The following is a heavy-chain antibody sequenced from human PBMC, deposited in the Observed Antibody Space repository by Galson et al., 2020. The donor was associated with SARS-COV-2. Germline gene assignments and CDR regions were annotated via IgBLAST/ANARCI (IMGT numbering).Heavy chain of an antibody. CDR1: GFSLSTRGLR. V-gene: IGHV2-70*04. CDR3: ARITFDAWSDY. CDR2: IDWDDNR. D-gene: IGHD2-2*01. J-gene: IGHJ4*02. Sequence: SGPTLVKPTQTLTLTCTFSGFSLSTRGLRVTWIRQPPGKALEWLAHIDWDDNRFYTTSLETRLTISKDTSKNQVVLTMTNMDPVDTATYFCARITFDAWSDYWGQGILVTVSS.